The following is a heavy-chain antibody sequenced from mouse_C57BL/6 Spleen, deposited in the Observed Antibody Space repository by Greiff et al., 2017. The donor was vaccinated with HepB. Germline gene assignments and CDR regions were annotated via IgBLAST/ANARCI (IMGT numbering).Heavy chain of an antibody. CDR3: ARSMVTHFDY. J-gene: IGHJ2*01. Sequence: DVMLVESGGGLVKPGGSLKLSCAASGFTFSDYGMHWVRQAPEKGLEWVAYISSGSSTIYYADTVKGRFTISRDNAKNTLFLQMTSLRSEDTAMYYCARSMVTHFDYWGQGTTLTVSS. CDR2: ISSGSSTI. D-gene: IGHD2-10*02. CDR1: GFTFSDYG. V-gene: IGHV5-17*01.